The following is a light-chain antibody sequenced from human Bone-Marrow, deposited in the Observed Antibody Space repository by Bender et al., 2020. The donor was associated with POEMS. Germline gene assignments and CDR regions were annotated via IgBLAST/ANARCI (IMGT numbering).Light chain of an antibody. J-gene: IGLJ3*02. V-gene: IGLV1-47*01. CDR3: ASWDESFNGPV. CDR2: RTN. CDR1: NSNIGFYY. Sequence: QSVLTQPPSTSQTPGQRVTIICSGSNSNIGFYYVSWYRQLPGTAPQLLIYRTNQRPSGVPDRFSGSKSGTSASLVISGLRSDDEAHYYCASWDESFNGPVFGGGTRLTVL.